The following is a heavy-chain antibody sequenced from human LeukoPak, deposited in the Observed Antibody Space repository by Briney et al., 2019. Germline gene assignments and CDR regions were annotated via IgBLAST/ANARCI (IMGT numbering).Heavy chain of an antibody. D-gene: IGHD3-22*01. J-gene: IGHJ5*02. CDR1: GGSFSGYY. Sequence: SETLSLTCAVYGGSFSGYYWSWIRQPPGKGLEWIGYIYYSGSTNYNPSLKSRVTISVDTSKNQFSLKLSSVTAADTAVYYCARYDSSGYFKNWFDPWGQGTLVTVSS. CDR3: ARYDSSGYFKNWFDP. CDR2: IYYSGST. V-gene: IGHV4-59*01.